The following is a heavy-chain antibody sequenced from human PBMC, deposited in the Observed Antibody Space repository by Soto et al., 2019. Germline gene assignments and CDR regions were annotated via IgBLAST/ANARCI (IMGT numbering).Heavy chain of an antibody. J-gene: IGHJ3*02. V-gene: IGHV3-66*01. CDR1: GLTVSRNY. CDR2: IYSGGST. CDR3: ARFMGWYVPPAAFDI. Sequence: EVQLVESGGGLVQPGGSLRLSCAASGLTVSRNYMSWVRQAPGKGLEWVSVIYSGGSTYYADSVKGRFTISRDNSKNTLYLQMNSLRAEDTAVYYCARFMGWYVPPAAFDIWGQGTMVTVSS. D-gene: IGHD2-2*01.